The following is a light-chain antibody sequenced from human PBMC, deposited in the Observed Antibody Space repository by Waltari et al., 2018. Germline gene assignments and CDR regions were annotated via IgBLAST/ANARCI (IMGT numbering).Light chain of an antibody. CDR3: QQSYSTPPVT. V-gene: IGKV1-39*01. CDR1: QSISSY. Sequence: DIKMTQSRSTLSASVGDRVTTTCRASQSISSYLNWYQQKPGKAPKLLSYAASILQSGVPSRFSGSGSGTDFTLTISSLQPEDFATYYCQQSYSTPPVTFGGGTKVEIK. CDR2: AAS. J-gene: IGKJ4*01.